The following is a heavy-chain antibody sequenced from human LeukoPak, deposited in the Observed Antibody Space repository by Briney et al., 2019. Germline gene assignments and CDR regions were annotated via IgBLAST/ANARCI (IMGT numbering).Heavy chain of an antibody. J-gene: IGHJ4*02. CDR2: IKFDGSQK. CDR1: GFTFSSFD. V-gene: IGHV3-30*02. Sequence: GGSLRLSCAPSGFTFSSFDMHWVRQRPDRGLEWVAFIKFDGSQKYYADSVRGRFTDSRYNSRNMLYLQLDSLRDDDTAVYYCARRLHDSGSYSADYWGQGTLVTVSS. CDR3: ARRLHDSGSYSADY. D-gene: IGHD3-10*01.